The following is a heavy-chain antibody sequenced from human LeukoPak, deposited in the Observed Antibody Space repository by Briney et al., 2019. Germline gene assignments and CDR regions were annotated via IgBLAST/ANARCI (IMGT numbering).Heavy chain of an antibody. CDR1: GYSFTGYY. CDR2: INLNSGGT. CDR3: ARGSRPGVVNHDAFDI. J-gene: IGHJ3*02. V-gene: IGHV1-2*02. D-gene: IGHD3-3*01. Sequence: ASLKVSCKXSGYSFTGYYIHWGRQAPGQGLELMGLINLNSGGTNYAQKFRGRVTMTRDTSISTAYMELSSLRSDDTAVYYCARGSRPGVVNHDAFDIWGQGTMVTVSS.